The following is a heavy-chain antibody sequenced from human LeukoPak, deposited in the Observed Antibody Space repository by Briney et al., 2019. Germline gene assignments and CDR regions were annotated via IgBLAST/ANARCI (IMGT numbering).Heavy chain of an antibody. J-gene: IGHJ6*02. D-gene: IGHD6-19*01. Sequence: SETLSLTCTVSGGSISSSSYYWGWIRQPPGKGLEWIGSIYYSGSTYYNPSLKSRLTISVDTSKNQFSLRLTSVTAADTAVYYCARSPSYSSGWQYYGMDVWGQGTTVTVSS. V-gene: IGHV4-39*07. CDR3: ARSPSYSSGWQYYGMDV. CDR1: GGSISSSSYY. CDR2: IYYSGST.